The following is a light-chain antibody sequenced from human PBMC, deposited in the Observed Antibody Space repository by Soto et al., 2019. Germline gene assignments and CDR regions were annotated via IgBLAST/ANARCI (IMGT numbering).Light chain of an antibody. CDR1: SSNIGAGYD. V-gene: IGLV1-40*01. Sequence: QSVLTQPPSVSGAPGQRVTISCTGSSSNIGAGYDVHWYQQLPGTAPKLLIYGNSNRPSGVPDRFSGSKSGTSASLAITGLQAEDEADYYCQSYDSRPYVVFGGGTQLTVL. CDR2: GNS. J-gene: IGLJ2*01. CDR3: QSYDSRPYVV.